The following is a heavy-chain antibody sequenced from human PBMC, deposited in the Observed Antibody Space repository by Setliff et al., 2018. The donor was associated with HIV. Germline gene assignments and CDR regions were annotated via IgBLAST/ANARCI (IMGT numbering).Heavy chain of an antibody. Sequence: PSETLSLTCTVSGVSINSGNYYWGWIRQPAGKRLEWIGRIYSSGNTNYNPSLKSRVTISADTSKNQFSLRLKSVTAAETAVHYCARGGDGYNPGGGTFDHWGQGTLVTVSS. CDR1: GVSINSGNYY. J-gene: IGHJ4*02. V-gene: IGHV4-61*02. CDR2: IYSSGNT. D-gene: IGHD1-1*01. CDR3: ARGGDGYNPGGGTFDH.